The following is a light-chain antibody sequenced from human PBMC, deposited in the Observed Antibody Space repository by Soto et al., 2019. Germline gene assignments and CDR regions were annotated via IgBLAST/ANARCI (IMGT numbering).Light chain of an antibody. CDR3: QQYDSVLGT. CDR1: QNINTW. CDR2: DAS. V-gene: IGKV1-5*01. J-gene: IGKJ1*01. Sequence: DIQMTQSPSSLSASVGDRITVTCRASQNINTWLAWYQQKPGKAPKFLIYDASSLESGVPSRFSGSGSGTEFTLTISSLQPDDFATYYCQQYDSVLGTFGPGTKVDIK.